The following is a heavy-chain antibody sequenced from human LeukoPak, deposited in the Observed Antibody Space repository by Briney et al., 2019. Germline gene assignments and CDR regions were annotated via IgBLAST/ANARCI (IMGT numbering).Heavy chain of an antibody. D-gene: IGHD3-22*01. CDR2: INAGNGNT. V-gene: IGHV1-3*01. Sequence: ASVKVSCKASGYTFTSYAMHWVRQASGQRLEWMGWINAGNGNTKYSQKFQGRVTITRDTSASTAYMELSSLRSEDTAVYYCASRRPRPHYDSSELDYWGQGTLVTVSS. CDR3: ASRRPRPHYDSSELDY. CDR1: GYTFTSYA. J-gene: IGHJ4*02.